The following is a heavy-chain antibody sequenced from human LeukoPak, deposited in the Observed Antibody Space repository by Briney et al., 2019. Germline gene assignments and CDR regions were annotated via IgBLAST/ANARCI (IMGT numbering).Heavy chain of an antibody. V-gene: IGHV1-2*02. D-gene: IGHD6-13*01. J-gene: IGHJ6*03. CDR2: INPNSGGT. CDR3: ARISWYGGDYYYYYMDV. Sequence: ASVKVSCKASGYTFTGYYMHWVRQAPGQGLEWMGWINPNSGGTNYAQKFQGRVTMTRDTSISTAYMELSRLRSDDTAVYYCARISWYGGDYYYYYMDVWGKGTTVTVSS. CDR1: GYTFTGYY.